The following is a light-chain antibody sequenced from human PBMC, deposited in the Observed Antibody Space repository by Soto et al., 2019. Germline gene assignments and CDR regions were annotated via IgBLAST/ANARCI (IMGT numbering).Light chain of an antibody. CDR1: QNVSSSY. CDR2: DAS. CDR3: QQRSNWPPIT. V-gene: IGKV3D-20*02. Sequence: EIVLTQSPGTLSLSPGERATLPCRASQNVSSSYLAWYQQKPGQAPRLLVHDASHRAAGIPARFSGSGFGTDFTLTISSLEPEDAAVYYCQQRSNWPPITFGQGTRLEI. J-gene: IGKJ5*01.